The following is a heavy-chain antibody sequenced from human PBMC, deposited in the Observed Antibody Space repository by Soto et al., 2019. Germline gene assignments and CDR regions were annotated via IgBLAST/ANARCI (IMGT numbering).Heavy chain of an antibody. CDR3: AKDRKLYYYDSSGYYPSPLY. D-gene: IGHD3-22*01. J-gene: IGHJ4*02. Sequence: GGSLRLSCAASGFTFSSYAMSWVRQAPGKGLEWVSAISGSGGSTYYADSVKGRFTISRDNSKNTLYLQMNSLRAEDTAVYYCAKDRKLYYYDSSGYYPSPLYWGQGTLVTVSS. CDR2: ISGSGGST. V-gene: IGHV3-23*01. CDR1: GFTFSSYA.